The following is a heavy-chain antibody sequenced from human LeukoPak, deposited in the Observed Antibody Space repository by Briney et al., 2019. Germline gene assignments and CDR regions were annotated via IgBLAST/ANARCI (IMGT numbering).Heavy chain of an antibody. Sequence: GESLKISCKGSGYSFTSYWIGWVRQMPGKGLEWMGIIYPGDSDTRYSPSFQGQVTISADKSISTAYLQWSSLKASDTAMYYCARHSPPESGYDFTVFDYWGQGTLVTVSS. CDR3: ARHSPPESGYDFTVFDY. D-gene: IGHD5-12*01. V-gene: IGHV5-51*01. J-gene: IGHJ4*02. CDR1: GYSFTSYW. CDR2: IYPGDSDT.